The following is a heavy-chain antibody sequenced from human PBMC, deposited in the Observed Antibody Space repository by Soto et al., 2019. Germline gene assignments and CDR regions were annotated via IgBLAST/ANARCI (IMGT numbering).Heavy chain of an antibody. CDR1: GFTFSRYA. D-gene: IGHD5-12*01. V-gene: IGHV3-23*01. CDR2: ISGSGGST. J-gene: IGHJ6*02. Sequence: TGGSLRLSCAASGFTFSRYAMSWVREAAEKEMEWVSAISGSGGSTYYADSVTVLFTISSDNSNNTLYLQMNSQRAEDTSVYYCARDQRDDMATIPSKQAYYYYGMDVWRQGTTVTVSS. CDR3: ARDQRDDMATIPSKQAYYYYGMDV.